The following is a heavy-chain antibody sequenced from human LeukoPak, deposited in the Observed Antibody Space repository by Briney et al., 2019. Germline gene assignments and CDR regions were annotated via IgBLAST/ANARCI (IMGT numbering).Heavy chain of an antibody. CDR1: GFTFSSYG. J-gene: IGHJ1*01. D-gene: IGHD6-13*01. CDR2: ISYDGSNK. V-gene: IGHV3-30*18. CDR3: AKGDSSSWYWYFQH. Sequence: GGSLRLSCAASGFTFSSYGMHWVRQAPGKGLEWVAVISYDGSNKYYADSVKGRFTISRDNSKNTLYLQMNSLRAEDTAVYYCAKGDSSSWYWYFQHWGQGTLVTVSS.